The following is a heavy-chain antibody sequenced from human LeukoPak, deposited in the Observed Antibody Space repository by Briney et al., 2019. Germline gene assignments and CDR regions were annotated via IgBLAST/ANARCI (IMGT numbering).Heavy chain of an antibody. CDR2: ISAYNGNT. CDR3: ARAIAAAGSGVLDPNWFDP. D-gene: IGHD6-13*01. Sequence: GASVKVSCKASGDTFHVHGISWVRQAPGQGLEWMGWISAYNGNTNYAQKLQGRVTMTTDTSTSTAYMELRSLRSDDTAVYYCARAIAAAGSGVLDPNWFDPWGQGTLVTVSS. J-gene: IGHJ5*02. V-gene: IGHV1-18*01. CDR1: GDTFHVHG.